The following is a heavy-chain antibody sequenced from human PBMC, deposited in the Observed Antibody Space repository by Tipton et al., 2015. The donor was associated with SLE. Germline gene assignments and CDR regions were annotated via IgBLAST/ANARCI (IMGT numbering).Heavy chain of an antibody. V-gene: IGHV4-59*11. CDR3: ARDWRDSGWYGGFDS. J-gene: IGHJ4*02. D-gene: IGHD6-19*01. CDR1: GGSIINHY. CDR2: IHYSGTT. Sequence: TLSLTCTVSGGSIINHYWTWIRQPPGKGLEWIGYIHYSGTTNYNPSLKSRVTISMDTSKSQFSLKLNSVTAADTAVYYCARDWRDSGWYGGFDSWAQGTLVTVSS.